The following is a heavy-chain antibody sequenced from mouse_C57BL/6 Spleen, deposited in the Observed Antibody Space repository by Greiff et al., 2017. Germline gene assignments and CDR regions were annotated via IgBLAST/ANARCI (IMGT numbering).Heavy chain of an antibody. D-gene: IGHD2-3*01. CDR3: TYDYGYFDV. CDR1: GFTFSNYW. CDR2: IRLKSDNYAT. Sequence: EVKLMESGGGLVQPGGSMKLSCVASGFTFSNYWMNWVRQSPETGLEWVAQIRLKSDNYATHYAESVKGRFTISRDDSKSSVYLQMNNLRAEDTGIYYCTYDYGYFDVWGTGTTVTVSS. J-gene: IGHJ1*03. V-gene: IGHV6-3*01.